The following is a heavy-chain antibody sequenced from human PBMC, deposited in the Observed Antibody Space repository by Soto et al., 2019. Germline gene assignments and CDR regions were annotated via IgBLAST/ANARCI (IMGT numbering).Heavy chain of an antibody. CDR3: ARVRITIFGVASDHFDY. V-gene: IGHV4-30-4*01. Sequence: QVQLQESGPGLVKPSQTLSLTCTVSGGSISSGDYYWSWIRQPPGKGLEWIGYIYYSGSTYYNPSLKSRVTISVDTSKNQFSLKLSSVTAADTAVYYCARVRITIFGVASDHFDYWGQGTLVTVSS. D-gene: IGHD3-3*01. J-gene: IGHJ4*02. CDR1: GGSISSGDYY. CDR2: IYYSGST.